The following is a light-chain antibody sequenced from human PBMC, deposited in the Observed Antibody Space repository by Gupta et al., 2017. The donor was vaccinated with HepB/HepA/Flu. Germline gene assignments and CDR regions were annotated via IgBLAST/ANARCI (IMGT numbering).Light chain of an antibody. CDR2: GAS. V-gene: IGKV3-20*01. Sequence: EIVLTQSPGTLSLSPGERATLSCRASQSVSSNYLAWYQQKSGQAPRLLIYGASTRATGVPDKFSGSGSVTDFTLTITRLEPEDFAVYYCQQYGPSPPYTFGQGTKLEIK. CDR1: QSVSSNY. J-gene: IGKJ2*01. CDR3: QQYGPSPPYT.